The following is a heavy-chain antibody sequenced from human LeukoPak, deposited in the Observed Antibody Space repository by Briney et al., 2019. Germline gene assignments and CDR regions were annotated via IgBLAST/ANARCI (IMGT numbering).Heavy chain of an antibody. J-gene: IGHJ5*01. D-gene: IGHD3-16*01. CDR2: VRYDGSKT. Sequence: PGGSLRLSCAASGFSVGGYGMRWVRQNPGKGLDWVSFVRYDGSKTYYGESVKGRFTISRDNSNNTVYLQMNRLTPDDTAVYYCVRDGIGGSTTLDSWGQGTLVTVSS. V-gene: IGHV3-30*02. CDR1: GFSVGGYG. CDR3: VRDGIGGSTTLDS.